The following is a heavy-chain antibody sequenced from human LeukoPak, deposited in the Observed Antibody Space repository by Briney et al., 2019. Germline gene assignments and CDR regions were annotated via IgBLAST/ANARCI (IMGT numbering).Heavy chain of an antibody. CDR1: GGSFSGYY. CDR2: INHSGST. V-gene: IGHV4-34*01. CDR3: ARIPLWFGELGDDY. D-gene: IGHD3-10*01. J-gene: IGHJ4*02. Sequence: PSETLSLTCAVYGGSFSGYYWSWIRQPPGKGLEWIGEINHSGSTNYNPSLKSRVTISVDTSKNQFSLKLSSATAADTAVYYSARIPLWFGELGDDYWGQGTLVTVSS.